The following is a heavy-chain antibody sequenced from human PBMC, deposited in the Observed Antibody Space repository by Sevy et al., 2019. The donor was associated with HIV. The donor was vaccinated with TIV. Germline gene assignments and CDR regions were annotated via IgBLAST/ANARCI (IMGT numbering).Heavy chain of an antibody. Sequence: VGSLRLSCAASGFTFSSYSMNWVRQAPGKELEWVSSISSSSSYIYYADSVKGRFTISRDNAKNSLYLQMNSLRAEDTAVYYYARDKRGGSGSYSLYYYYYGMDLWGQGTTVTVSS. CDR1: GFTFSSYS. V-gene: IGHV3-21*01. CDR2: ISSSSSYI. D-gene: IGHD3-10*01. CDR3: ARDKRGGSGSYSLYYYYYGMDL. J-gene: IGHJ6*02.